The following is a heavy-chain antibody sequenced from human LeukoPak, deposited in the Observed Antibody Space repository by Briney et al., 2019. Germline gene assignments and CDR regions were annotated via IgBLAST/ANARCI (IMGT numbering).Heavy chain of an antibody. J-gene: IGHJ4*02. V-gene: IGHV3-9*01. CDR2: ISWNSGSI. Sequence: GRSLRLSCAASGFTFDDYAMHWVRQAPGKGLEWVSGISWNSGSIGYADPVKGRFTISRDNAKNSLYLQMNSLRAEDTALYYCAKDKGGAVAGPDIFDYWGQGTLVTVSS. CDR3: AKDKGGAVAGPDIFDY. D-gene: IGHD6-19*01. CDR1: GFTFDDYA.